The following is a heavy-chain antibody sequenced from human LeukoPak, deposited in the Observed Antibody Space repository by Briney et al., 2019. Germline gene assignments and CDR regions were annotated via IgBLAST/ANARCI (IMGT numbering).Heavy chain of an antibody. D-gene: IGHD6-13*01. CDR2: ISSSGSST. CDR3: AKGGSSWARFDD. CDR1: EFTFSTFA. V-gene: IGHV3-23*01. J-gene: IGHJ4*02. Sequence: GGSLRLSCAASEFTFSTFAMSWVRQSPGKGLEWVSTISSSGSSTYYVDSVKGRFTVSRDNSRNTLYLQMNSLRAEDTAIYYCAKGGSSWARFDDWGQGTLVTVSS.